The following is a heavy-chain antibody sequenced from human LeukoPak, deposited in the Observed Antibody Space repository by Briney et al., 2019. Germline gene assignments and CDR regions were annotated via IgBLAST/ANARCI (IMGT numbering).Heavy chain of an antibody. V-gene: IGHV1-24*01. D-gene: IGHD6-19*01. CDR1: GYTLTELS. CDR2: FDPEDGET. CDR3: ATDPTEGSGWSPAWDY. Sequence: ASVKVSCKVSGYTLTELSMHWVRQAPGKGLEWMGGFDPEDGETIYAQKFQGRVTMTEDTSTDTAYMELSSLRSEDTAVYYCATDPTEGSGWSPAWDYWGQGTLVTVSS. J-gene: IGHJ4*02.